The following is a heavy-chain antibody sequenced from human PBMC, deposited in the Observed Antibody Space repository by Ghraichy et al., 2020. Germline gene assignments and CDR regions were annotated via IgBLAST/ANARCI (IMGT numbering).Heavy chain of an antibody. CDR2: IIPIFGTA. J-gene: IGHJ6*02. V-gene: IGHV1-69*13. CDR1: GGTFSSYA. CDR3: ARVNGDYDNYYYYYGMDV. D-gene: IGHD4-17*01. Sequence: SVKVSCKASGGTFSSYAISWVRQAPGQGLEWMGGIIPIFGTANYAQKFQGRVTITADESTSTAYMELSSLRSEDTAVYYCARVNGDYDNYYYYYGMDVWGQGTTVTVSS.